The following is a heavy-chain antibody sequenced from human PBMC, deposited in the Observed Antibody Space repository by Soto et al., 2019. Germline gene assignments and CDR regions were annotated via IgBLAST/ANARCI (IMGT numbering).Heavy chain of an antibody. CDR1: GYSFTSYS. Sequence: GDSLKISWWGSGYSFTSYSIRSVRTLRGKGLEWMGIIYPDDSNTRYSPSFQGQVTISADKSISTAYLQWSSLKDSDTAMYYCARQSMVGTTGPFDYWGQGTLVNV. J-gene: IGHJ4*02. V-gene: IGHV5-51*01. CDR3: ARQSMVGTTGPFDY. D-gene: IGHD1-26*01. CDR2: IYPDDSNT.